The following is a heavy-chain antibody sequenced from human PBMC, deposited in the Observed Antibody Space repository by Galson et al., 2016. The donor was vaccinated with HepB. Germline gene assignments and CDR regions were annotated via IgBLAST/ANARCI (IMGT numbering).Heavy chain of an antibody. D-gene: IGHD3-22*01. CDR1: GFTFGNYA. J-gene: IGHJ4*02. CDR3: SRATKLYYYDSSGYGY. V-gene: IGHV3-49*03. Sequence: SLRLSCAVSGFTFGNYAMSWFRQAPGMGLEWVGFIRSNSYGATTEYAATVKGRFSISRDDSNSIAYLQMNSLKTEDTAVYYCSRATKLYYYDSSGYGYGGQGTLVTVPS. CDR2: IRSNSYGATT.